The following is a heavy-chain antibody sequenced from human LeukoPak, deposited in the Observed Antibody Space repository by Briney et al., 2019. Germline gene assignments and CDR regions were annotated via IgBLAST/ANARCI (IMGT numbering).Heavy chain of an antibody. Sequence: GGSLRLSCAASGFSFSDYYMIWIRQAPGKGLEWVSYISGSSSYTNYADSVKGRFTISRDNAKNSLYLQMNSLRAEDTAVYYCARGGIQTFQQYYDILTGYYQSWFDPWGQGTLVTVSS. J-gene: IGHJ5*02. V-gene: IGHV3-11*06. D-gene: IGHD3-9*01. CDR3: ARGGIQTFQQYYDILTGYYQSWFDP. CDR1: GFSFSDYY. CDR2: ISGSSSYT.